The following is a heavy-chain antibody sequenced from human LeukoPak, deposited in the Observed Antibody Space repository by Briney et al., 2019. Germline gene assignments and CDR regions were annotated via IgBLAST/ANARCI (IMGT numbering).Heavy chain of an antibody. CDR1: GYTFTGYY. CDR2: INPNSGGT. Sequence: ASVKISCKASGYTFTGYYMHWVRQAPGQGLEWMGWINPNSGGTNYAQKFQGWVTMTRDTSISTAYMELSRLRSDDTAVYYCARERRPINVARRRSVGGDCRFDPWGQGTLATVSS. D-gene: IGHD2-21*02. CDR3: ARERRPINVARRRSVGGDCRFDP. J-gene: IGHJ5*02. V-gene: IGHV1-2*04.